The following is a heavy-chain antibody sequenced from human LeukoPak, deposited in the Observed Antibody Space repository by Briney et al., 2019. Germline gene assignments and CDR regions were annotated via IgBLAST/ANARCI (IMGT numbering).Heavy chain of an antibody. Sequence: GGSLRLSCAASGFTFDDYAMHWVRQAPGKGLEWVSGISWNSGSIGYADSVKGRFTISRDNAKNSLYLQMNSLRAEDTALYYCAKDIGPLADRSGYYDYWGQGTLVTVSS. CDR2: ISWNSGSI. V-gene: IGHV3-9*01. D-gene: IGHD3-22*01. J-gene: IGHJ4*02. CDR1: GFTFDDYA. CDR3: AKDIGPLADRSGYYDY.